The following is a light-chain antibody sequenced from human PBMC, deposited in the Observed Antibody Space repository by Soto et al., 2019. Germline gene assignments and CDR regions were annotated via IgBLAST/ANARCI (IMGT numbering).Light chain of an antibody. CDR3: SSYTSSSTPVV. CDR2: DVS. V-gene: IGLV2-14*01. Sequence: QSALTQPASVSGSPEQSITISCTGTSSDVGGYNYVSWYQQHPGKAPKLMIYDVSNRPSGVSNRLSGSKSGNTASLTISGLQAEDEADYYCSSYTSSSTPVVFGGGTKVTVL. J-gene: IGLJ2*01. CDR1: SSDVGGYNY.